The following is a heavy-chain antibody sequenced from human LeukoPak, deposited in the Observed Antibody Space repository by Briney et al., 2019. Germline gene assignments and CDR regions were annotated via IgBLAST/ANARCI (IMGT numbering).Heavy chain of an antibody. CDR2: LYYSGST. CDR3: ASLTYYPDSSGYYYIH. D-gene: IGHD3-22*01. J-gene: IGHJ4*02. V-gene: IGHV4-39*01. CDR1: GGSISSSFY. Sequence: SSETLSLTCSVSGGSISSSFYWDWIRQPPGKGLEWIGSLYYSGSTYYNPSLESRVTISVDTSKNQFSLKLRSVTAADTAVYYCASLTYYPDSSGYYYIHWGQGALVNVSP.